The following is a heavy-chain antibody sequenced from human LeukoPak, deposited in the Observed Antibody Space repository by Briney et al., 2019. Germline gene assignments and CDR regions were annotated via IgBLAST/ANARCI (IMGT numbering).Heavy chain of an antibody. V-gene: IGHV4-34*01. D-gene: IGHD3-10*01. CDR1: GGSFSGYY. CDR3: ARDRMVRGVIFGVWFDP. Sequence: SETLSLTCAVYGGSFSGYYWSWIRQPPGKGLEWIGEINHSGSTNYSPSLKSRVTISVDTSKNQFSLKLSSVTAADTAVYYCARDRMVRGVIFGVWFDPWGQGTLVTVSS. J-gene: IGHJ5*02. CDR2: INHSGST.